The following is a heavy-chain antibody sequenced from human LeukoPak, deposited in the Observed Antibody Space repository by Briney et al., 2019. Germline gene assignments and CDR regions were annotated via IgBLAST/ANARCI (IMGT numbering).Heavy chain of an antibody. V-gene: IGHV3-48*03. D-gene: IGHD6-13*01. CDR2: ISSSGSTI. Sequence: GGSLRLSCAASGFTFSSYAMNWVRQAPGKGLEWVSYISSSGSTIYYADSVKGRFTISRDNAKNSLYLQMNSLRAEDTAVYYCARGNEWSAGTYLDYWGQGTLVTVSS. J-gene: IGHJ4*02. CDR3: ARGNEWSAGTYLDY. CDR1: GFTFSSYA.